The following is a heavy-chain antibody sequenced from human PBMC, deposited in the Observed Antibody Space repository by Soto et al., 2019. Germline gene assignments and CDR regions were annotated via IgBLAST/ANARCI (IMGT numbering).Heavy chain of an antibody. D-gene: IGHD3-10*01. V-gene: IGHV4-30-2*01. CDR1: GGSISSGGYS. J-gene: IGHJ4*02. CDR3: ASYYWGLDY. Sequence: SETLSLPCAVSGGSISSGGYSWSWIRQPPGKGMEWIGYIYHSGSTYYNPSLKSRVTISVDRSKNQFSLKLSSVTAADTAVYYCASYYWGLDYWGQGTLVTVSS. CDR2: IYHSGST.